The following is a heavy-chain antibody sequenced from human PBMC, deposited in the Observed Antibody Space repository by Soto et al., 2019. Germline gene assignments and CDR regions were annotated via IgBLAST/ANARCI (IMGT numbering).Heavy chain of an antibody. CDR2: IIPILGIA. D-gene: IGHD6-19*01. V-gene: IGHV1-69*04. CDR3: AKDRDIVQWLVSAFDI. CDR1: GGTFSSYT. J-gene: IGHJ3*02. Sequence: SVKVSCKASGGTFSSYTISWVRQAPRQGLEWMGRIIPILGIANYAQKFQGRVTITADNSKNTLYLQMNSLRAEDTAVYYCAKDRDIVQWLVSAFDIWGQGTMVTVSS.